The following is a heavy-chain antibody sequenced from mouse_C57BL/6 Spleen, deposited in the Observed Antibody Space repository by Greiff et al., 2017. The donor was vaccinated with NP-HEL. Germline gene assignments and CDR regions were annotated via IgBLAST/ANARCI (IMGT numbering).Heavy chain of an antibody. CDR1: GYTFTSYW. D-gene: IGHD2-5*01. CDR2: IYPGSGSP. V-gene: IGHV1-55*01. Sequence: QVQLQQSGAELVKPGASVKMSCKASGYTFTSYWITWVKQRPGQGLEWIGDIYPGSGSPNYNEKLKSKATLTVDTSSSTAYMQLSSRTSEDSAVYYCARPLTYYSNYEFAYWGQGTLVTVSA. J-gene: IGHJ3*01. CDR3: ARPLTYYSNYEFAY.